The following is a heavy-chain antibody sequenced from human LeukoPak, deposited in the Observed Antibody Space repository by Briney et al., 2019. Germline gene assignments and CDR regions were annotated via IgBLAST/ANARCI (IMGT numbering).Heavy chain of an antibody. CDR3: ARGIAAAGTDWFDP. D-gene: IGHD6-13*01. CDR2: INPNSGGT. CDR1: GYIFTGYY. Sequence: ASVKVSCKASGYIFTGYYMHWVRQAPGQGLEWMGWINPNSGGTNYAQKFQGRVTMTRDTSISTAYMELSRLRSDDTAVYYCARGIAAAGTDWFDPWGQGTLVTVSS. V-gene: IGHV1-2*02. J-gene: IGHJ5*02.